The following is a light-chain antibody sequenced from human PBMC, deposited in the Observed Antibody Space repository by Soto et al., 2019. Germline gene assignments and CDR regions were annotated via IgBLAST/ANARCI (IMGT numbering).Light chain of an antibody. Sequence: EIVLTQSPGTLSLSPGERVTLSCRASQSVSSTYLAWYQQKPGQAPRLLIYGASSRAAGIPDRFSGSGSGTDFTVTINRLEPDDFAVYYCQQYGSSPWTFGQGTKVEIK. V-gene: IGKV3-20*01. CDR3: QQYGSSPWT. CDR2: GAS. CDR1: QSVSSTY. J-gene: IGKJ1*01.